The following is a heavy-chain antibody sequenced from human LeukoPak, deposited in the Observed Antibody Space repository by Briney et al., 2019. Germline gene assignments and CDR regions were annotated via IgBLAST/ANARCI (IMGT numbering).Heavy chain of an antibody. CDR3: ARFSGSSRLDY. D-gene: IGHD1-26*01. Sequence: GASVKVSCTAPGYTFSGSFMHWVRQAPGQGLEWMGWINPSSGGTNYAQKFLGRVTMTRDTSISTAYMDLSRLRSDDTAVYYCARFSGSSRLDYWGQGTLVTVSS. V-gene: IGHV1-2*02. J-gene: IGHJ4*02. CDR1: GYTFSGSF. CDR2: INPSSGGT.